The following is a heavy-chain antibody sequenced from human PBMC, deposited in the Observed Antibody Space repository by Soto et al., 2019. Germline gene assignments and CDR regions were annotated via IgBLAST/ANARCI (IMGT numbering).Heavy chain of an antibody. Sequence: QVQLVQSGAEVKKPGSSVKVSCKASGGTFSSYTISWVRQAPGQGLEWMGRIIPILGIANYAQKFQGRVTITADKSTSTAYMELSSLRSEDTAVYYCASPDHDYGDLYFDYWGQGTLVTVSS. V-gene: IGHV1-69*02. CDR3: ASPDHDYGDLYFDY. D-gene: IGHD4-17*01. CDR2: IIPILGIA. CDR1: GGTFSSYT. J-gene: IGHJ4*02.